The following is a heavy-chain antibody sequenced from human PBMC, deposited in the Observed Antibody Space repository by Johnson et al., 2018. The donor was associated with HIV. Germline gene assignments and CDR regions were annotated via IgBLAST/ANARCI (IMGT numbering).Heavy chain of an antibody. V-gene: IGHV3-74*01. Sequence: VQLVETGGGLIQPGGSLRLSCVVSGFTFSHYWMEWVRQAPGEGLVWVSRINADGSRTTYADSVKGRFTISSDNSKNTLYLQMGSLRAEDMAVYYCARGIPTLPLTGTRGFDIWGQGTMVTVSS. CDR3: ARGIPTLPLTGTRGFDI. CDR1: GFTFSHYW. CDR2: INADGSRT. J-gene: IGHJ3*02. D-gene: IGHD1-20*01.